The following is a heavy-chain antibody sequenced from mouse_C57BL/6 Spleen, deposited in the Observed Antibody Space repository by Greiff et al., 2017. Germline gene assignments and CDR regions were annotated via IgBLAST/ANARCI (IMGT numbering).Heavy chain of an antibody. CDR2: IDPEDGDT. Sequence: VQLKQSGAELVRPGASVKLSCTASGFNINDYYMHWVKQRPEQGLEWIGRIDPEDGDTEYAPKFQGQATMTADTSSNTAYLQLSSLTSEDTAVYYCTLYGSSPAWFAYWGQGTLVTVSA. CDR3: TLYGSSPAWFAY. D-gene: IGHD1-1*01. V-gene: IGHV14-1*01. J-gene: IGHJ3*01. CDR1: GFNINDYY.